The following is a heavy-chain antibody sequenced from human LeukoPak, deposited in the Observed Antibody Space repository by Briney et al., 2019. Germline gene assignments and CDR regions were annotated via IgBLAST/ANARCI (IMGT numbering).Heavy chain of an antibody. V-gene: IGHV4-39*07. CDR2: IYYSGST. J-gene: IGHJ4*02. Sequence: SETLSLTCTVSGGSISSSSYYWGWIRQPPGKGLEWIGSIYYSGSTYYNPSLKSRVTISVDTSKNQFSLKLSSVTAADTAVYYCAKRAGVGATGGASDYWGQGTLVTVSS. D-gene: IGHD1-26*01. CDR3: AKRAGVGATGGASDY. CDR1: GGSISSSSYY.